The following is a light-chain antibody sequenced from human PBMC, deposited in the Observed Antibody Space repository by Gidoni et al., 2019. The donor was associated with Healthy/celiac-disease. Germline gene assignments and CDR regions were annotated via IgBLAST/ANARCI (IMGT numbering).Light chain of an antibody. CDR3: SSYTSSSTWV. V-gene: IGLV2-14*01. CDR1: SSDVGGYNY. Sequence: QSARTQPASVSGSPGQSITISCTGTSSDVGGYNYVSWYQQPPGKAPKLMIYEVSNRPSGVSNRFSGSKSGNTASLTISGLQAEDEADYYCSSYTSSSTWVFGGGTKLTVL. CDR2: EVS. J-gene: IGLJ3*02.